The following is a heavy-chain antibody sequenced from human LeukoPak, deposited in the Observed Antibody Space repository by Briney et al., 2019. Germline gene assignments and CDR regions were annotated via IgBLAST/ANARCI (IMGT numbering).Heavy chain of an antibody. J-gene: IGHJ4*02. Sequence: GGSLRLSCAASGFTFSSYEMNWVRQAPGKGLEWVSSISSGAATIYYADSVKGRFTISRDNTKNSLYLQMNSLRAADTAVYYCARVGVLSSSWLLYWGQGTLVTVSS. CDR2: ISSGAATI. CDR3: ARVGVLSSSWLLY. V-gene: IGHV3-48*03. CDR1: GFTFSSYE. D-gene: IGHD6-13*01.